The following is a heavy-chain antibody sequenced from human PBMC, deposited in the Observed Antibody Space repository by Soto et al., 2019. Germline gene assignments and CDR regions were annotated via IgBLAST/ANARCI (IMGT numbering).Heavy chain of an antibody. Sequence: ASVKVSCKASGYNFMNYYIHWVRQAPGQGLEWMGIINPNGATSYAQKFLDRIDMTSDMFTDTVYMDLSSLGSEDTAVYYCARNPGYYYDSTGYHFDYWGRG. CDR2: INPNGAT. CDR1: GYNFMNYY. CDR3: ARNPGYYYDSTGYHFDY. D-gene: IGHD3-22*01. J-gene: IGHJ4*01. V-gene: IGHV1-46*01.